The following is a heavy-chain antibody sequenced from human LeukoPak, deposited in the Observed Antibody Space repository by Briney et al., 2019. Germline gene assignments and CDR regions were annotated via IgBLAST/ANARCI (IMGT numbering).Heavy chain of an antibody. CDR2: ISAYNGNT. D-gene: IGHD3-10*01. V-gene: IGHV1-18*01. CDR3: ARDGATMVRENWFDP. J-gene: IGHJ5*02. CDR1: GYTFTSYD. Sequence: ASVKVSCKASGYTFTSYDINWVRQAPGQGLEWMGWISAYNGNTNYAQKLRGRVTMTTDTSTSTAYMELRSLRSDDTAVYYCARDGATMVRENWFDPWGQGTLVTVSS.